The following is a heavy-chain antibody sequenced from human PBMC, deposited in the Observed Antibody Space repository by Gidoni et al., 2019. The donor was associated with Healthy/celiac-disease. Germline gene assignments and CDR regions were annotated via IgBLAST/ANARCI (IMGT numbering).Heavy chain of an antibody. Sequence: QVQLVESGGGVVQPGRSLRLSCAPSGFPFSSYGMHWVRQAPGKGREWVAVIWYDGSNKYYADSVKGRFTISRDNSKNTLYLQMNSLRAEDTAGYDCARISGAGTEGWFDPWGQGTLVTVSS. CDR3: ARISGAGTEGWFDP. CDR2: IWYDGSNK. V-gene: IGHV3-33*01. J-gene: IGHJ5*02. D-gene: IGHD1-26*01. CDR1: GFPFSSYG.